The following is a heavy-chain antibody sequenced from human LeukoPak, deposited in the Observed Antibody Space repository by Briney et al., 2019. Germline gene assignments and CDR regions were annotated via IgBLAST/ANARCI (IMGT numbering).Heavy chain of an antibody. CDR2: INAGNGNT. CDR3: ARDGSAAAGTSMPYYYYYMDV. D-gene: IGHD6-13*01. Sequence: ASVKVSCKASGYTFTSYAMHWVRQAPGQRLEWMGWINAGNGNTKYSQEFQGRVTITRDTSASTAYMELSSLRSEDMAVYYCARDGSAAAGTSMPYYYYYMDVWGKGTTVTVSS. V-gene: IGHV1-3*03. J-gene: IGHJ6*03. CDR1: GYTFTSYA.